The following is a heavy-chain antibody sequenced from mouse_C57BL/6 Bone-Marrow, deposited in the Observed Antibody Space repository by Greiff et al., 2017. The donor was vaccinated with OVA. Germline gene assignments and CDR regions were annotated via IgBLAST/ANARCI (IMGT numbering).Heavy chain of an antibody. J-gene: IGHJ3*01. CDR2: ISYDGSN. D-gene: IGHD2-12*01. V-gene: IGHV3-6*01. CDR1: GYSITSGYY. CDR3: ARDRGFYDVAY. Sequence: ESGPGLVKPSQSLSLTCSVTGYSITSGYYWNWIRQFPGNKLEWMGYISYDGSNNYNPSLKNRISITRDTSKNQFFLKLNSVTTEDTATYYCARDRGFYDVAYWGQGTLVTVSA.